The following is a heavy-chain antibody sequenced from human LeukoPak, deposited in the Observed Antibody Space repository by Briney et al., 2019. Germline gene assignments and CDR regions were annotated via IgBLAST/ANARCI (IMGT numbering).Heavy chain of an antibody. CDR2: IYYSGST. D-gene: IGHD4-17*01. CDR3: ARVRPTPQPPYGYFDY. J-gene: IGHJ4*02. V-gene: IGHV4-39*07. CDR1: GGSISSSSYY. Sequence: SETLSLTCTVSGGSISSSSYYWGWIRQPPGKGLEWIGSIYYSGSTYYNPSLKSRVTISVDTSKNQFSLKLSSVTAADTAVYYCARVRPTPQPPYGYFDYWGQGTLVTVSS.